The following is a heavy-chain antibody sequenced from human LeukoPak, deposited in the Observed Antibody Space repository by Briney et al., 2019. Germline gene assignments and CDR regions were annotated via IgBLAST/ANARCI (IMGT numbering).Heavy chain of an antibody. Sequence: GGSLRLSCAASGFIFSDYYMTWIRQAPGKGLEWVSYVTSSGGHMYCADSAKGRFTISRDNAKNSLDLQMNSLRAEDTAVYYCARVARYGDYIGGSDYWGQGTLVTVSS. CDR1: GFIFSDYY. D-gene: IGHD4-17*01. CDR2: VTSSGGHM. CDR3: ARVARYGDYIGGSDY. J-gene: IGHJ4*02. V-gene: IGHV3-11*04.